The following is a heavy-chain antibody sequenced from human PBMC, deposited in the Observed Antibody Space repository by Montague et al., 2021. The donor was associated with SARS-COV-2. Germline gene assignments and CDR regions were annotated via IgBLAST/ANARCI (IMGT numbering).Heavy chain of an antibody. D-gene: IGHD3-10*01. Sequence: CAISGDSVFSNSATWNWVRQSPSRGLEWLGRTYYRSKWYNDYAVSVRGRVTINPDTSKNQFSLRLNSVTPEDTAIYYCTSGGEGNYNVMDVWGQGTTVTVSS. J-gene: IGHJ6*02. CDR2: TYYRSKWYN. CDR3: TSGGEGNYNVMDV. CDR1: GDSVFSNSAT. V-gene: IGHV6-1*01.